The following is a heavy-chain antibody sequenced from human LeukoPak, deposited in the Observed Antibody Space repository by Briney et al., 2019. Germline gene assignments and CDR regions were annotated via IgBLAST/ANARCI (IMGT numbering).Heavy chain of an antibody. CDR1: GVPISSRSYY. Sequence: SETLSLTCSVSGVPISSRSYYWSWIRQPAGKGLEWIGRIYTSGSTNYNPSLKSRVTMSVDTSKNQFSLKLSSVTAADTAVYYCARWSGSVTARNYYYMDVWGEGTTVTASS. CDR2: IYTSGST. V-gene: IGHV4-61*02. J-gene: IGHJ6*03. CDR3: ARWSGSVTARNYYYMDV. D-gene: IGHD6-6*01.